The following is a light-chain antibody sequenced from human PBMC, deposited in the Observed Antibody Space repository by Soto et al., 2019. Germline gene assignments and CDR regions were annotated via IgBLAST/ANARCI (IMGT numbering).Light chain of an antibody. V-gene: IGLV2-23*03. CDR3: CSYAGSSAFVV. CDR1: SSDVGRYNL. CDR2: EGS. J-gene: IGLJ2*01. Sequence: QSALTQPASVSGSPGQSITISCTGTSSDVGRYNLVSWYQQHPGKAPKLMIYEGSKRPSGVSNRFSGSKSGNTASLTISGLQAEDEADYYSCSYAGSSAFVVFGGGTKLTVL.